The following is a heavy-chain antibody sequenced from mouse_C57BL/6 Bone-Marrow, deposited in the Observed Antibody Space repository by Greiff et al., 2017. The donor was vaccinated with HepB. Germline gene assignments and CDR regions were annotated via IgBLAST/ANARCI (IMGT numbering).Heavy chain of an antibody. CDR2: ISDGGSYT. J-gene: IGHJ3*01. D-gene: IGHD2-1*01. Sequence: EVHLVESGGGLVKPGGSLKLSCAASGFTFSSYAMSWVRQTPEKRLEWVATISDGGSYTYYPDNVKGRFTISRDNAKNNLYLQMSHLKSEDTAMYYCARGSGNYGFAYWGQGTLVTVSA. CDR1: GFTFSSYA. V-gene: IGHV5-4*01. CDR3: ARGSGNYGFAY.